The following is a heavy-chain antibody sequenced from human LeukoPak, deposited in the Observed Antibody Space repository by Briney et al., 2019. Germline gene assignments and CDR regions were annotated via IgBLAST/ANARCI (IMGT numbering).Heavy chain of an antibody. J-gene: IGHJ6*02. CDR1: GFTLSDYY. Sequence: GGSLRLSCAASGFTLSDYYMSWIRQAPGKGLEWVSYISSNGSTIYYADSVKGRFTISRDNAKNSLYLQRNSLRAGDTAVYYCARLGRYYDSSGYPYYYYGMDVWGQGTTVTVSS. CDR3: ARLGRYYDSSGYPYYYYGMDV. CDR2: ISSNGSTI. V-gene: IGHV3-11*01. D-gene: IGHD3-22*01.